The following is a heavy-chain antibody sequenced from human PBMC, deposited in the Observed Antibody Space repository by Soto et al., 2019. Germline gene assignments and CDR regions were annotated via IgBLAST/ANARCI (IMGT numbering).Heavy chain of an antibody. Sequence: ASVKVSCKASGYTFTSYGISWVRQAPGQGLEWMGWISAYNGNTNYAQKLQGRVTMTTDTSTSTAYMELRSLRSDDTAVYYCARDEVDIVVVVAAPFDYWGQGTLVTVSS. CDR1: GYTFTSYG. D-gene: IGHD2-15*01. CDR2: ISAYNGNT. CDR3: ARDEVDIVVVVAAPFDY. J-gene: IGHJ4*02. V-gene: IGHV1-18*01.